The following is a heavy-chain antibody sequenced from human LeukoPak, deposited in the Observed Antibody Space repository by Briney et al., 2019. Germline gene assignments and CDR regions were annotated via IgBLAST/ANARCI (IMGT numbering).Heavy chain of an antibody. V-gene: IGHV4-34*01. CDR3: ARDEVGAAH. D-gene: IGHD1-26*01. CDR2: INHSGNI. CDR1: GGSSSVYY. J-gene: IGHJ4*02. Sequence: DPSETLSLTCAVYGGSSSVYYWSWIRQPPGKGLEWIGEINHSGNINYNPSLKSRVTISIDTSKNQFSLKLSSVTAADTAVYYCARDEVGAAHWGQGTLVTVSS.